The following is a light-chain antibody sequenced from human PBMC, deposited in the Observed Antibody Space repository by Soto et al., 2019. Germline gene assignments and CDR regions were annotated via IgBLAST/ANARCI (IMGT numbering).Light chain of an antibody. Sequence: EIVMTQSPVTLSVSPGERATLSCRASQSVSSNLAWYQQKPGQAPRLLIYGASTRATGIPARFSVSGSGTDFTLTISSLQSEDFAVYYCQQYESWPYTFGQGTKLEIK. V-gene: IGKV3-15*01. CDR3: QQYESWPYT. CDR1: QSVSSN. CDR2: GAS. J-gene: IGKJ2*01.